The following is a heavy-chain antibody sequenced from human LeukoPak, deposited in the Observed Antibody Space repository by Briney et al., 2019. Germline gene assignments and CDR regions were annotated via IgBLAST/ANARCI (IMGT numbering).Heavy chain of an antibody. Sequence: GGSLRLACAASGFTFSSYAMTWGRQAPGKGLEWVSSISGSVGSTYYADSVKGRFTISRDNSKNTLYLEMNSLRAEDTAVYYCAKYYYGSGSYYNVPYWGQGTLVTVSS. CDR1: GFTFSSYA. J-gene: IGHJ4*02. V-gene: IGHV3-23*01. CDR3: AKYYYGSGSYYNVPY. CDR2: ISGSVGST. D-gene: IGHD3-10*01.